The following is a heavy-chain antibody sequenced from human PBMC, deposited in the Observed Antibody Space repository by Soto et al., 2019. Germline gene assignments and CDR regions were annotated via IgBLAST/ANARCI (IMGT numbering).Heavy chain of an antibody. CDR2: INPSGGSP. CDR3: ARGVCTSCYEGLNWFDP. CDR1: GYTFTSYY. Sequence: QVQLVQSGAEVKKPGASVKVSCKASGYTFTSYYMHWVRQAPGQGLEWLGIINPSGGSPSYAQKFQGRVTMTRDTATSTVYMELSSLRSEDTAVYFCARGVCTSCYEGLNWFDPWSQGTLVTVSS. D-gene: IGHD2-2*01. V-gene: IGHV1-46*01. J-gene: IGHJ5*02.